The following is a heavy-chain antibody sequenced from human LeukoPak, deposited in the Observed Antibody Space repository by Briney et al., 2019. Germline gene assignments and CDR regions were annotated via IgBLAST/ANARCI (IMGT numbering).Heavy chain of an antibody. J-gene: IGHJ5*02. CDR2: ISGSGGST. Sequence: GGSLRLSCAASGFTVSSNYMSWVRQAPGKGLEWVSAISGSGGSTYYADSVKGRFTISRDNSKNTLYLQMNSLRAEDTAVYYCAKGGGQWLVQNWFDPWGQGTLVTVSS. V-gene: IGHV3-23*01. CDR3: AKGGGQWLVQNWFDP. D-gene: IGHD6-19*01. CDR1: GFTVSSNY.